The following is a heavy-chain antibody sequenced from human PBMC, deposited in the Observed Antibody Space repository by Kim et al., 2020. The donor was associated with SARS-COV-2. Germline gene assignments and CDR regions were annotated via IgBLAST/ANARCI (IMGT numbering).Heavy chain of an antibody. CDR2: IDGSDGTT. Sequence: GGSLRLSCTTSGFTFTGHAMSWVRQAPGKGLEWVSSIDGSDGTTYYVDSVKGRFSISRDDSKNTLYLQMSALRADDTAAYYCLKGGWGWIWDYWCEVTLV. J-gene: IGHJ4*02. CDR3: LKGGWGWIWDY. V-gene: IGHV3-23*01. CDR1: GFTFTGHA. D-gene: IGHD2-21*01.